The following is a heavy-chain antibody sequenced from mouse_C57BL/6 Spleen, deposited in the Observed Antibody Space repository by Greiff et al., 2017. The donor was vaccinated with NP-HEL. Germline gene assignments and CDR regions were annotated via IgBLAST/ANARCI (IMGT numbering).Heavy chain of an antibody. D-gene: IGHD4-1*01. CDR1: GYTFTSYW. CDR2: IDPSDSYT. Sequence: VQLQQSGAELVMPGASVKLSCKASGYTFTSYWMHWVKQRPGQGLEWIGEIDPSDSYTNYNQKFKGKSTLTVDKSSSTAYMQLSSLTSEDSAVYYCAREELGRYFDYWGQGTTLTVSS. V-gene: IGHV1-69*01. CDR3: AREELGRYFDY. J-gene: IGHJ2*01.